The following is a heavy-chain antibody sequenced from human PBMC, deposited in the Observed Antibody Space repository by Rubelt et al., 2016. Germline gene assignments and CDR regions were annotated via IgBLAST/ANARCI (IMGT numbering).Heavy chain of an antibody. Sequence: EVQLVESGGGLVQPGGSLRLSCAASGFTFSSYWMSWVRQAPGKGLEYVSAISSNGGSTYYADSVKGRFTISRDKSKNTLYLQMSSLRAEDTAVYYRVKQGLWFGESRWVYYGMDVWGQGTTVTVSS. J-gene: IGHJ6*02. CDR1: GFTFSSYW. D-gene: IGHD3-10*01. CDR3: VKQGLWFGESRWVYYGMDV. CDR2: ISSNGGST. V-gene: IGHV3-64D*09.